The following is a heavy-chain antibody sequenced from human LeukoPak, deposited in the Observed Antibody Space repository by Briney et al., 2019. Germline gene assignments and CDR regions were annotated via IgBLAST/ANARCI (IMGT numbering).Heavy chain of an antibody. CDR1: GFTFSSYG. Sequence: GGSLRLSCAASGFTFSSYGIHWVRQAPGKGLEWVSYISSSGSTIYYADSVKGRFTISRDNAKNSLYLQMNSLRAEDTAVYYCAELGITMIGGVWGKGTTVTISS. V-gene: IGHV3-48*04. CDR2: ISSSGSTI. CDR3: AELGITMIGGV. J-gene: IGHJ6*04. D-gene: IGHD3-10*02.